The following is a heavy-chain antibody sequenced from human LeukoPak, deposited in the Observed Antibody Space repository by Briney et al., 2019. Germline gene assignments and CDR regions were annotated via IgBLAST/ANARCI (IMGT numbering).Heavy chain of an antibody. CDR1: GFTFSSYS. J-gene: IGHJ4*02. CDR2: ISSSSSTI. V-gene: IGHV3-48*04. CDR3: ARDSDSSSGDY. Sequence: GGSLRLSCAASGFTFSSYSMNWVRQAPGKGLEWVSYISSSSSTIYYADSVKGRFTISRDNAKNSLYLQMNSLRAEDTAVYYCARDSDSSSGDYWGQGTLVTVSS. D-gene: IGHD6-6*01.